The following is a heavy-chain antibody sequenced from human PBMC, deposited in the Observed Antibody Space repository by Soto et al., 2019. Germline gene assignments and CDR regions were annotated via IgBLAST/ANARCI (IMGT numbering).Heavy chain of an antibody. Sequence: SGGSLRLSCAASGFTFSNAWMSWVRQAPGKGLEWVGRIKSKTDGGTTDYAAPVKGRFTISRDDSKNTLYLQMNSLKTEDTAVYYCTSKKLPPEPPVGWSYLSDYYYYMDVWGKGTTVTVSS. CDR3: TSKKLPPEPPVGWSYLSDYYYYMDV. V-gene: IGHV3-15*01. D-gene: IGHD1-26*01. CDR2: IKSKTDGGTT. CDR1: GFTFSNAW. J-gene: IGHJ6*03.